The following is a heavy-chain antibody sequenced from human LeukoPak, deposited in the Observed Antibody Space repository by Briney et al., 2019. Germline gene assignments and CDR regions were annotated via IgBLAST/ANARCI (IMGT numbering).Heavy chain of an antibody. D-gene: IGHD3-16*01. CDR1: GGSISSYY. CDR3: ARDRLTYYFDY. V-gene: IGHV4-59*01. Sequence: SETLSLTCTASGGSISSYYWSWIRQPPGKGLEWIGYIYYSGSTNYNPSLKSRVTISVDTSKNQFSLKLSSVTAADTAVYYCARDRLTYYFDYWGQGTLVTVSS. CDR2: IYYSGST. J-gene: IGHJ4*02.